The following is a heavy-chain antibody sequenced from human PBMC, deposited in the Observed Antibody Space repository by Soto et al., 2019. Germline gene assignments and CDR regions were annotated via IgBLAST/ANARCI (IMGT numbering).Heavy chain of an antibody. CDR3: ARGRYGDY. D-gene: IGHD1-1*01. CDR2: ISAHNGNT. CDR1: VYGFTTYG. V-gene: IGHV1-18*01. J-gene: IGHJ4*02. Sequence: QVHLVQSGDEVKKPGASVKGSCKGSVYGFTTYGITWVRQAPGQAFEWMAWISAHNGNTDYAQNLQGRVTVTRDTSTSTAYMELRSVRSDDSAVYYCARGRYGDYWGQGALVTVSS.